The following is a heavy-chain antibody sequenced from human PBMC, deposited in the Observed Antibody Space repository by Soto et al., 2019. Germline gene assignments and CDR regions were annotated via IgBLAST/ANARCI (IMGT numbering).Heavy chain of an antibody. CDR2: IIPILGIA. Sequence: SVKVSCKASGGTFSSYTISWVRQAPGQGLEWMGRIIPILGIANYAQKFQGRVTITADKSTSTAYMELSSLRSEDTAVYYCARDRGYGDYEREMDVWGTGTTVTVSS. V-gene: IGHV1-69*04. D-gene: IGHD4-17*01. CDR1: GGTFSSYT. CDR3: ARDRGYGDYEREMDV. J-gene: IGHJ6*04.